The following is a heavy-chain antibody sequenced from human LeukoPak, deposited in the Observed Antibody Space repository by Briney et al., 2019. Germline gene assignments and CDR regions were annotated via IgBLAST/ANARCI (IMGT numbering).Heavy chain of an antibody. CDR3: ARGKSHYGSGSYFFDY. D-gene: IGHD3-10*01. Sequence: SETLSLTCAVYGGSFSGYYWSWIRQPPGKGLEWIGEINHSVSTNYNPSLKSRVTISVDTSKNQFSLKLSSVTAADTAVYYCARGKSHYGSGSYFFDYWGQGTLVTVSS. CDR2: INHSVST. J-gene: IGHJ4*02. V-gene: IGHV4-34*01. CDR1: GGSFSGYY.